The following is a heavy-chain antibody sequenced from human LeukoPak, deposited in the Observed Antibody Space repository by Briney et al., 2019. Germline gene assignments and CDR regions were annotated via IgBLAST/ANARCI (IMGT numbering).Heavy chain of an antibody. Sequence: PGGSLRLSCAASGFTFSSYAMSWVRQAPGKGLEWVSAISGSGGSTYYADSVKGRFTISRDNSKNTLYLQMNSLRAEDTAVYYCAKDKGTYSSGISVNWFDPWGQGTLVTVSS. CDR1: GFTFSSYA. CDR2: ISGSGGST. J-gene: IGHJ5*02. V-gene: IGHV3-23*01. D-gene: IGHD6-19*01. CDR3: AKDKGTYSSGISVNWFDP.